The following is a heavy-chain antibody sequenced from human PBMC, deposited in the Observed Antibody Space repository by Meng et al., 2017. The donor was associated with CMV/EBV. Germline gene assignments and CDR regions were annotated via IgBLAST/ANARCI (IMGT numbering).Heavy chain of an antibody. CDR3: ARERGDDSGYNFDS. V-gene: IGHV4-4*07. Sequence: QVQLQESGPGLVKPSETLSLTCSVPGGFFSGFFWTWIRQPAGKGLEWIGRIYSTGGTNYNPSFESRVTTSLDGSNNQFSLKLNSVTAADTAIYYCARERGDDSGYNFDSWGQGTLVTVSS. CDR1: GGFFSGFF. D-gene: IGHD3-22*01. J-gene: IGHJ4*02. CDR2: IYSTGGT.